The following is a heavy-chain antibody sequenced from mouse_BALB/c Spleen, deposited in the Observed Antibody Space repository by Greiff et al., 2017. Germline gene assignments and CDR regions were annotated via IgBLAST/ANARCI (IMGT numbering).Heavy chain of an antibody. CDR2: ISSGSSTI. D-gene: IGHD1-1*01. CDR3: ARFAYYGSRYFDV. J-gene: IGHJ1*01. Sequence: EVKVVESGGGLVQPGGSRKLSCAASGFTFSSFGMHWVRQAPEKGLEWVAYISSGSSTIYYADTVKGRFTISRDNPKNTLFLQMTSLRSEDTAMYYCARFAYYGSRYFDVWGAGTTVTVSS. V-gene: IGHV5-17*02. CDR1: GFTFSSFG.